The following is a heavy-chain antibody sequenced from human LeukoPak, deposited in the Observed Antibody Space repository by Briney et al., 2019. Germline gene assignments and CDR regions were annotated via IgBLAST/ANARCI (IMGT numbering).Heavy chain of an antibody. CDR3: AKSFDGDSSGYPSEDY. D-gene: IGHD3-22*01. CDR2: INHSGST. Sequence: SETLSLTCAVYGGSFSGYYRSWIRQPPGQGLEWIGEINHSGSTNYNRSLKSRVTISIDMSKNQFSLRLRSVTAADTAVYYCAKSFDGDSSGYPSEDYWGQGTLVTVSS. CDR1: GGSFSGYY. J-gene: IGHJ4*02. V-gene: IGHV4-34*01.